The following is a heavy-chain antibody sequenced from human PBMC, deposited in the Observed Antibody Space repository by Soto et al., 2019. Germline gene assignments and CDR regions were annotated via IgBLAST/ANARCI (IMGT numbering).Heavy chain of an antibody. CDR3: ATIDTGRALVGTDVDF. CDR2: INPSSGET. V-gene: IGHV1-46*01. D-gene: IGHD1-1*01. Sequence: QVQLVQSGAEVKKPGAPVQVSCKASGYTFTNHYMHWVRQAPGQGLEWMAMINPSSGETIFAQKFQGRLPMIRDTSKSTVYMELSSLRSEDTAVYYCATIDTGRALVGTDVDFWGQGTLVTFSS. J-gene: IGHJ4*02. CDR1: GYTFTNHY.